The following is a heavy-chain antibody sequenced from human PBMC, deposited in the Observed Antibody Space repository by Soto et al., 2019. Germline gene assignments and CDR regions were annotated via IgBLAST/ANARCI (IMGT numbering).Heavy chain of an antibody. D-gene: IGHD1-1*01. V-gene: IGHV3-23*01. Sequence: GGSLRLSCAASGFTFSNAWINWVRQTPGKGLEWVSAISGSGGSTYYADSVKGRFTISRDNSKNTLYLQMNSLRAEDTAVYYCASSRVPGHLWGQGTLVTVSS. CDR2: ISGSGGST. J-gene: IGHJ5*02. CDR1: GFTFSNAW. CDR3: ASSRVPGHL.